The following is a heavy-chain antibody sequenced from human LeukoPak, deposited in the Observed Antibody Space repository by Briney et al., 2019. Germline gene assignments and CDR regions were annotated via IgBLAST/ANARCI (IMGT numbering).Heavy chain of an antibody. V-gene: IGHV1-2*02. J-gene: IGHJ5*02. CDR1: GYTFTRYG. D-gene: IGHD3-9*01. CDR3: ARGSTNYDILTGYRWDWFDP. CDR2: INPNSGGT. Sequence: GASVKVSCKASGYTFTRYGISWVRQAPGQGVEWMGWINPNSGGTNYAQKFQGRVTMTRDTSLSTAYMELSRLRSDDTAVYYCARGSTNYDILTGYRWDWFDPWGQGTLVTVSS.